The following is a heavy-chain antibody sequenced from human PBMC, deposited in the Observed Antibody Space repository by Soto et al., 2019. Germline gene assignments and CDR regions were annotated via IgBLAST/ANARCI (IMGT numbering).Heavy chain of an antibody. V-gene: IGHV3-33*01. CDR3: ARDYQYPWIKYDFWSGSTGGYYDYGTDV. J-gene: IGHJ6*02. Sequence: GGSLRLSCAASGSPFSSYGMHLVRQSPGKGLEWVAFIWHDGSNKYYADSVKGRFTISRDNSKNTLYLQMNSLRAEDTAVYYCARDYQYPWIKYDFWSGSTGGYYDYGTDVWGQGNTVTVSS. CDR1: GSPFSSYG. CDR2: IWHDGSNK. D-gene: IGHD3-3*01.